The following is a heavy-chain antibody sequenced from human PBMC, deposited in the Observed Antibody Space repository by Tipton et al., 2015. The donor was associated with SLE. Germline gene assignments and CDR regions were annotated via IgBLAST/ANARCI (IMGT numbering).Heavy chain of an antibody. D-gene: IGHD3-3*01. J-gene: IGHJ3*02. V-gene: IGHV4-59*01. CDR1: GGSISSYY. CDR2: IYYSGST. Sequence: TLSLTCTVSGGSISSYYWSWIRQPPGKGLEWIGYIYYSGSTNYNPSLKSRVTTSVDTSKNQFSLKLSSVTAADTAVYYCARNGRITIFGVVTQDAFDIWGQGTMVTVSS. CDR3: ARNGRITIFGVVTQDAFDI.